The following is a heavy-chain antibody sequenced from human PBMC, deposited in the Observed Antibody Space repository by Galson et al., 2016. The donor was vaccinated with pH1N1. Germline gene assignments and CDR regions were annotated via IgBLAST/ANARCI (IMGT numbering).Heavy chain of an antibody. J-gene: IGHJ3*02. V-gene: IGHV1-46*01. CDR3: ARDAAMIVVVSVYAFDI. D-gene: IGHD3-22*01. CDR2: INPSGGNT. CDR1: GYTSTSYF. Sequence: SVKVSFKASGYTSTSYFMYWLRQAPGQGLEWMGIINPSGGNTTSAQKVHGRLTMTRYTSTSTVYIELSSLRSGDTSVYYCARDAAMIVVVSVYAFDIWGQGTMVTVSS.